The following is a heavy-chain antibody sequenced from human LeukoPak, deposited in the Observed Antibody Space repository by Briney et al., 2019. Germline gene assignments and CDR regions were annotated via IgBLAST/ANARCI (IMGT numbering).Heavy chain of an antibody. V-gene: IGHV3-33*06. CDR3: SKDRNTRFSYYYFYIGG. CDR2: IWYDGSNK. CDR1: GFTFSSYG. D-gene: IGHD2/OR15-2a*01. J-gene: IGHJ6*03. Sequence: GGSLRLSCAASGFTFSSYGMHWVRQAPGKGLEWVAVIWYDGSNKYYADSVKGRFTISRDNSKNTLYLQMNSLRAEDKAVDFCSKDRNTRFSYYYFYIGGRGKGTTVTVSS.